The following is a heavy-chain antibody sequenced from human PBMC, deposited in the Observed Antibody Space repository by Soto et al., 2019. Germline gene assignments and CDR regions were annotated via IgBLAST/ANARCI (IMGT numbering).Heavy chain of an antibody. Sequence: GGSLRLSCAASGFTFSSYEMNWVRQAPGKGLEWVSYISSSGSTIYYADSVKGRFTISRDNAKNSLCLQMNSLRAEDTAVYYCARDRSTYYYGSGSYSPRDSGMDVWGQGTTVTVYS. CDR3: ARDRSTYYYGSGSYSPRDSGMDV. V-gene: IGHV3-48*03. CDR2: ISSSGSTI. CDR1: GFTFSSYE. J-gene: IGHJ6*02. D-gene: IGHD3-10*01.